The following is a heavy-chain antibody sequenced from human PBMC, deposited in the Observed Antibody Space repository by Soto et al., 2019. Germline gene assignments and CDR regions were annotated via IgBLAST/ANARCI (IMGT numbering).Heavy chain of an antibody. V-gene: IGHV3-9*01. CDR2: ISWNSGSI. CDR3: AKDMWTFITGTYDY. D-gene: IGHD1-20*01. J-gene: IGHJ4*02. Sequence: GGSLRLSCAASGFTFDDYAMHWVRQAPGKGLEWVSGISWNSGSIGYADSVKGRFTISRDNAKNSLYLQMNSLRAEDTALYYCAKDMWTFITGTYDYWGQETLVTVSS. CDR1: GFTFDDYA.